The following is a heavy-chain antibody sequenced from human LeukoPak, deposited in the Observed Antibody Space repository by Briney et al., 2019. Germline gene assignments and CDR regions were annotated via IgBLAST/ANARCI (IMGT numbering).Heavy chain of an antibody. CDR1: GYTFTGYY. D-gene: IGHD5-18*01. CDR3: AIWLNALGPVDYYYYGMDV. J-gene: IGHJ6*02. V-gene: IGHV1-2*02. Sequence: ASVKVSCKASGYTFTGYYMHWVRQAPGQGLEWMGWINPNSGGTNYAQKFQGRVTITADKSTSTAYMELSSLRSEDTAVYYCAIWLNALGPVDYYYYGMDVWGQGTTVTVFS. CDR2: INPNSGGT.